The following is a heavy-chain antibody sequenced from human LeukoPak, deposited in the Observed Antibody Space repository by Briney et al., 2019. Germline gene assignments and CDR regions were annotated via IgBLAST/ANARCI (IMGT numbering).Heavy chain of an antibody. Sequence: PSETLSLTCNVSGGSISGYHWSWIRQPPGKGLEWLGYIYYSGSSNYNPSLKSRVTMSADTSKNQFSLKLSSVTAADTAVYYCARGPLGPSNYWGQGTLVTVSS. J-gene: IGHJ4*02. V-gene: IGHV4-59*01. CDR1: GGSISGYH. CDR2: IYYSGSS. CDR3: ARGPLGPSNY.